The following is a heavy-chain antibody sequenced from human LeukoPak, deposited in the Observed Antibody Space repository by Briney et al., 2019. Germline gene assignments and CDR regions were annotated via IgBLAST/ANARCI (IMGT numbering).Heavy chain of an antibody. CDR2: FYYSGST. J-gene: IGHJ4*02. V-gene: IGHV4-30-4*07. CDR3: ARFWKLPSHIVVVTAIPTDGGGFDY. D-gene: IGHD2-21*02. Sequence: SETLSLTCAVSGGSISRGGCSWSWIRQPPGKGLEWIGYFYYSGSTNYNPSLKSRVTISVDTSKNQFSLKLSSVTAADTAVYYCARFWKLPSHIVVVTAIPTDGGGFDYWGQGTLVTVSS. CDR1: GGSISRGGCS.